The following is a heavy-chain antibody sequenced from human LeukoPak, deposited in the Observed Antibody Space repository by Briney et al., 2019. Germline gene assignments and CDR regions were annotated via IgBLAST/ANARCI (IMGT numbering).Heavy chain of an antibody. V-gene: IGHV4-59*01. CDR1: GGSISSYY. Sequence: SETLSLTCTVSGGSISSYYWSWIRQSPGKGLEWIGCIYYSGSTNYNPSLKSRVTISIDTSKNQFSLRLSSVTAADTAVYYCARGDAMPRGVIDELDPWGQGTLVTVSS. CDR2: IYYSGST. J-gene: IGHJ5*02. CDR3: ARGDAMPRGVIDELDP. D-gene: IGHD3-10*01.